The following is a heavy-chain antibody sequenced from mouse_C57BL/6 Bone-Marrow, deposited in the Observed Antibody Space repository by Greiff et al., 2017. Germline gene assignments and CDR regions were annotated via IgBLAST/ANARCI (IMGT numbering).Heavy chain of an antibody. CDR1: GYTFTSYW. J-gene: IGHJ1*03. D-gene: IGHD2-5*01. V-gene: IGHV1-55*01. CDR2: IYPGSGST. Sequence: QVQLQQPGAELVKPGASVKMSCKASGYTFTSYWITWVKQRPGQGLEWIGDIYPGSGSTNYNEKFKSKATLTVDTSSSTSYMQLSNLTSESSAVYFCARPDYSNYWYFDVWCTGTTVTVSS. CDR3: ARPDYSNYWYFDV.